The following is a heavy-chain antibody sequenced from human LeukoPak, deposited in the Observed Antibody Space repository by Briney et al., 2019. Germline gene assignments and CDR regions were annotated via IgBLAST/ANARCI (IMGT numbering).Heavy chain of an antibody. D-gene: IGHD5-12*01. CDR1: GFMFSHYA. Sequence: PGGALRLSYTASGFMFSHYAMRWVRQAPGTGLEGVSGISGGGTNTYYADCVKGRFIISRDNSKNTLYLQIDSLRVEDTAVYYCVKTRQYSASSDDYWGQGTLVTVSS. CDR3: VKTRQYSASSDDY. V-gene: IGHV3-23*01. J-gene: IGHJ4*02. CDR2: ISGGGTNT.